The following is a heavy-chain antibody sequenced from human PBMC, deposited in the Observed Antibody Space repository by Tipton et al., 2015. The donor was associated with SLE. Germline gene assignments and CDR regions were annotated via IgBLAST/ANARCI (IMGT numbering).Heavy chain of an antibody. J-gene: IGHJ3*02. CDR1: GGSFSGYY. CDR2: INHSGST. D-gene: IGHD2-2*01. Sequence: TLSLTCAVYGGSFSGYYWSWIRQPPGKGLEWIGEINHSGSTDYNPSLKSRVTISVDTSKNQFSRKLSSVTPADTAVYYCARGFTSPSQRAFDIWGQGTMVTVSS. CDR3: ARGFTSPSQRAFDI. V-gene: IGHV4-34*01.